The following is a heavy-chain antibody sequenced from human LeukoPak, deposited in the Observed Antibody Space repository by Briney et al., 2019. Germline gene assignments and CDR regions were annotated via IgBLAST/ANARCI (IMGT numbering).Heavy chain of an antibody. J-gene: IGHJ6*03. CDR3: ARVVRGGYDFYYYYYMDV. D-gene: IGHD5-12*01. V-gene: IGHV3-23*01. Sequence: GGSLRLSCAASGFTFSSYAMSWVRQAPGKGLEWVSSISGSGGSTYYADSVKGRFTISRDNSKNTLYLQMNSLRAEDTAVYYCARVVRGGYDFYYYYYMDVWGKGTTVTISS. CDR1: GFTFSSYA. CDR2: ISGSGGST.